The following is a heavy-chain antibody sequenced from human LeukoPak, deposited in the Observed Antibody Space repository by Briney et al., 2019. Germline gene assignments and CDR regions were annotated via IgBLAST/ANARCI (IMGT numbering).Heavy chain of an antibody. CDR3: ASTSSGSYNY. D-gene: IGHD1-26*01. CDR1: GFTFSSYG. Sequence: PGRSLRLSCAASGFTFSSYGMHWVRQAPGKGLEWVAVISYDGSNKYYADSVEGRFTISRGNSKNTLYLQMNSLRAEDTAVYYCASTSSGSYNYWGQGTLVTVSS. V-gene: IGHV3-30*03. J-gene: IGHJ4*02. CDR2: ISYDGSNK.